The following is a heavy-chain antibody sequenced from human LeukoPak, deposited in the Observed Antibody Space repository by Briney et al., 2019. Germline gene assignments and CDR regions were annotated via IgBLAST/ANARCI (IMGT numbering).Heavy chain of an antibody. CDR3: ARSDRGSSDAFDI. Sequence: GGSLRLSCAASGFTFSSYSMNWVRQAPGKGLEWVSSISSSSYIYYADSVKGRFTISRDNAKNSLYLQMNSLRAEDTAVYYCARSDRGSSDAFDIWGQGTMVTVSS. J-gene: IGHJ3*02. V-gene: IGHV3-21*01. D-gene: IGHD3-10*01. CDR1: GFTFSSYS. CDR2: ISSSSYI.